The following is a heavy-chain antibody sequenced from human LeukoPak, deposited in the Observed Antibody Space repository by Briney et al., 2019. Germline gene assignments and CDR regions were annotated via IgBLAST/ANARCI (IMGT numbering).Heavy chain of an antibody. CDR3: AKRGVVIRVILVGFHKEAYYFDS. CDR2: ISGSGGGT. V-gene: IGHV3-23*01. J-gene: IGHJ4*02. CDR1: GLTLSNYA. Sequence: QPGGSLRLSCAVSGLTLSNYAMTWVRQAPGKGLEWVAGISGSGGGTNYADSVKGRFTISRDNYKNTLYLQMNSLGAEDTAVYFCAKRGVVIRVILVGFHKEAYYFDSWGQGALVTVSS. D-gene: IGHD3-22*01.